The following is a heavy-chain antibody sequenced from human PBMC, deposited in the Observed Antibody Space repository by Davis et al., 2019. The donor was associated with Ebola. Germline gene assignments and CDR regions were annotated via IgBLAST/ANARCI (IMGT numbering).Heavy chain of an antibody. CDR2: IYYSGST. D-gene: IGHD4-17*01. CDR3: ARGNDYGDYPYDY. Sequence: MPSETLSLTCTVSGGSISSYYWSWIRQPPGKGLEWIGYIYYSGSTNYNPSLKRRVTISVDTSKNQFSLKLSSVTAADTAVYYCARGNDYGDYPYDYWGQGTLVTVSS. CDR1: GGSISSYY. V-gene: IGHV4-59*01. J-gene: IGHJ4*02.